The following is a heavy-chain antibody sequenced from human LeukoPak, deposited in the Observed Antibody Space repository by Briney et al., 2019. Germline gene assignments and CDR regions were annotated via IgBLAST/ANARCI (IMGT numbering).Heavy chain of an antibody. CDR2: ISSSGSTI. J-gene: IGHJ4*02. Sequence: GGSLRLSCAASGFTFSDYYMSWIRQAPGKGPEWVSYISSSGSTIYYADSVKGRFTISRDNAKNSLYLQMNSLRAEDTAVYYCATAEGYCSSTSCYGLDYWGQGTLVTVSS. V-gene: IGHV3-11*04. CDR3: ATAEGYCSSTSCYGLDY. D-gene: IGHD2-2*01. CDR1: GFTFSDYY.